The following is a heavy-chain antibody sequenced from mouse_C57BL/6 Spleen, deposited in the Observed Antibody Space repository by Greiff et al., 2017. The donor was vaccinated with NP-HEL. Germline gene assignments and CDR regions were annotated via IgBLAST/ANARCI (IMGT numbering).Heavy chain of an antibody. CDR2: IDPENGDT. CDR1: GFNIKDDY. CDR3: TTGGSGYPVF. Sequence: EVQLQQSGAELVRPGASVKLSCTASGFNIKDDYMHWVKQRPEQGLEWIGWIDPENGDTEYASKFQGKGTITADTSSNTAYLQLSSLTSEDTAVYYCTTGGSGYPVFWGQGTLVTVSA. J-gene: IGHJ3*01. V-gene: IGHV14-4*01. D-gene: IGHD3-2*02.